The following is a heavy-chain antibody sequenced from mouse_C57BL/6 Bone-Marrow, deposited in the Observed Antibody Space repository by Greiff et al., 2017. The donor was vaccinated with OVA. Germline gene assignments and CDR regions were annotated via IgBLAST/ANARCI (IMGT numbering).Heavy chain of an antibody. CDR3: TPPLLLRYSWFAY. D-gene: IGHD1-1*01. CDR2: IDPETGGT. Sequence: VQLQESGAELVRPGASVTLSCKASGYTFTDYEMHWVKQTPVHGLEWIGAIDPETGGTAYNQKFKGKAILTADKSSSTAYMELRSLTSEDSAVYYCTPPLLLRYSWFAYWGQGTLVTVSA. CDR1: GYTFTDYE. V-gene: IGHV1-15*01. J-gene: IGHJ3*01.